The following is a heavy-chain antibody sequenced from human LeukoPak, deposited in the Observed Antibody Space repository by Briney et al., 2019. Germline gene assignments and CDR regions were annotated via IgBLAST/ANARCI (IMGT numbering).Heavy chain of an antibody. CDR2: IYYSGST. V-gene: IGHV4-59*01. D-gene: IGHD2/OR15-2a*01. J-gene: IGHJ6*03. CDR3: ARGAFYPRPTYYYYYYMDV. CDR1: GGSISSYY. Sequence: SETLSLTCTVSGGSISSYYWSWIRQPPGKGLEWIGYIYYSGSTNYNPSLKSRVTISVDTSKNQFSPKLSSVTTGDTAVYYSARGAFYPRPTYYYYYYMDVWGKGTTVTVSS.